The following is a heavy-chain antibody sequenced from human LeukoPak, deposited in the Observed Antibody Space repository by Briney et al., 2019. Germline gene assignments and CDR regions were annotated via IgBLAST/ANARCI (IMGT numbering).Heavy chain of an antibody. Sequence: SETLSLTCTVSGYSISSGYYWGWIRQPPGKGLEWIGSIYHSGSTYYNPSPKSRVTISVDTSKNQFSLKLSSVTAADTAVYYCARDTAMVYYYYYMDVWGKGTTVTVSS. CDR3: ARDTAMVYYYYYMDV. D-gene: IGHD5-18*01. CDR1: GYSISSGYY. V-gene: IGHV4-38-2*02. CDR2: IYHSGST. J-gene: IGHJ6*03.